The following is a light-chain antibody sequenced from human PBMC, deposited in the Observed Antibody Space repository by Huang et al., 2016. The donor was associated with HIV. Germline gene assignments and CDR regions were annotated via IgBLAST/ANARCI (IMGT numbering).Light chain of an antibody. CDR2: DVS. CDR1: QSVSTF. V-gene: IGKV3-11*01. Sequence: EIVLTQSPATLSLSPGERATLSCRTSQSVSTFLTWYQQRPGQAPRLLIYDVSNRATGIPARFSGSGSGTDFTLTISSLEPEDFAVYYCQQRSDWPPTFGQGTKLEIK. J-gene: IGKJ2*01. CDR3: QQRSDWPPT.